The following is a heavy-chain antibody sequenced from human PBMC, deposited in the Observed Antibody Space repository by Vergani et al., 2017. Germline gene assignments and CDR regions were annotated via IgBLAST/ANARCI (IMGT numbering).Heavy chain of an antibody. Sequence: EVQLVESGGGLVKPGGSLRLSFAASGFTFSSSGMNWVRQAPGKGLEWVSSISSSSSSIYYADSVKGRFTISRDNAKNTLYLQMNSLRAEDTAVYYCARDSTYCGGYWCSDAFDIWGQGTMVTVSS. D-gene: IGHD2-21*02. CDR1: GFTFSSSG. J-gene: IGHJ3*02. CDR3: ARDSTYCGGYWCSDAFDI. CDR2: ISSSSSSI. V-gene: IGHV3-21*01.